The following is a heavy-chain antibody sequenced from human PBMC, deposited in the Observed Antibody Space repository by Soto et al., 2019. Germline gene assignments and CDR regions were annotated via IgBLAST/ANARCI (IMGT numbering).Heavy chain of an antibody. V-gene: IGHV1-58*01. CDR3: AAELYERGDYVGYFDP. Sequence: GASVKVSCKTSGFTFTNSAVQWVRQARGQSLEWIGWIIVGSGQTKSAQKIQERLTITRDISTSTVYMELSSLNSEDTAVYYCAAELYERGDYVGYFDPWGQGILVTVSS. CDR2: IIVGSGQT. CDR1: GFTFTNSA. J-gene: IGHJ5*02. D-gene: IGHD2-21*02.